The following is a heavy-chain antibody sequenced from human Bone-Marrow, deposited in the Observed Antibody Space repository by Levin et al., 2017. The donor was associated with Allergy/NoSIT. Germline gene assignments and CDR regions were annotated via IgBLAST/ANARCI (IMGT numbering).Heavy chain of an antibody. D-gene: IGHD3-10*01. CDR3: ARGIKPRAAGLGYFGLGSPTAGFYYMDV. CDR2: ISTTSSHI. CDR1: GFTFSTYS. V-gene: IGHV3-21*01. J-gene: IGHJ6*03. Sequence: PGGSLRLSCAASGFTFSTYSMIWVRQAPGKGLEWVSFISTTSSHIYYADSVKGRFTISRDNAENSLSLHLSSFRAEDTALSYCARGIKPRAAGLGYFGLGSPTAGFYYMDVWGKGTTVAVSS.